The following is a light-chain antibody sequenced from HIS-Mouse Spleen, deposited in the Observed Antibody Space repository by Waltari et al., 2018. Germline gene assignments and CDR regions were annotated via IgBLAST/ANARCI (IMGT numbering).Light chain of an antibody. J-gene: IGLJ3*02. CDR2: DVS. CDR1: SSAVGGYNY. CDR3: SSYTSSSTPWV. V-gene: IGLV2-14*03. Sequence: QSALTQPASVSGSPGQSITISRTGTSSAVGGYNYVSWYQQHPGNAPKLRIYDVSNRPSGVSNRFSGSKSGNTASLTISGLQAEDEADYYCSSYTSSSTPWVFGGGTKLTVL.